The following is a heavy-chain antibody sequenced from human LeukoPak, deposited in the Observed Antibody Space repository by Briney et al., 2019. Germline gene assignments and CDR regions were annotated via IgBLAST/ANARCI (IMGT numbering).Heavy chain of an antibody. D-gene: IGHD6-13*01. Sequence: GGSLRLSCAASGFTFADYAMHWVRQAPGKGLEWVSGISWNSGTIGYADSVKGRFTISRDNAKNSLYLQMNSLRAEDTALYYCAKDIWQQLALFDYWGQGTLVAVSS. CDR2: ISWNSGTI. CDR1: GFTFADYA. CDR3: AKDIWQQLALFDY. V-gene: IGHV3-9*01. J-gene: IGHJ4*02.